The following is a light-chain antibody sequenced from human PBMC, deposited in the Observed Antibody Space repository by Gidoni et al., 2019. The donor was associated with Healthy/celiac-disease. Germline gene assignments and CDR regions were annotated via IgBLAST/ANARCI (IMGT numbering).Light chain of an antibody. CDR3: QQYYSTPL. CDR2: AAS. Sequence: IQMTQSPSSLSASVGDRVTITCRASQGISNSLAWYQQKPGKAPKLLLYAASRLESGVPSRFSGSGSGTDYTLTISSLQPEDFATYYCQQYYSTPLFGQGTKVEIK. J-gene: IGKJ1*01. V-gene: IGKV1-NL1*01. CDR1: QGISNS.